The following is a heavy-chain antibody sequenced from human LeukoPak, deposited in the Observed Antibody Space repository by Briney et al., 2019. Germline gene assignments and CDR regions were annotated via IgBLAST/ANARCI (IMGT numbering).Heavy chain of an antibody. CDR2: IYTGGST. J-gene: IGHJ6*02. D-gene: IGHD3-22*01. CDR1: GFTFRSYG. Sequence: GGSLRLSCAASGFTFRSYGMHWVRQAPGKGLEWVSVIYTGGSTYYADSVKGRFTISRDNSKNTLFLQMDSLRAEDTAVYHCARDRRTYYYDSTSGMDVWAKGPRSPSP. V-gene: IGHV3-53*01. CDR3: ARDRRTYYYDSTSGMDV.